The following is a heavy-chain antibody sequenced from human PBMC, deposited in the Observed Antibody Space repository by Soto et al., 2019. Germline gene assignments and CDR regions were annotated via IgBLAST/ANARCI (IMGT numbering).Heavy chain of an antibody. CDR1: GGTFSSYA. CDR2: IIPIFGTA. D-gene: IGHD4-4*01. Sequence: QVQLVQSGAEVKKPGSSVKVSCKASGGTFSSYAISWVRQAPGQGLEWMGGIIPIFGTANYAQQFQGRVTITADESTSTAYMELSSLRSEDTAVYYCVRDSAMTTVTDLAYWGRGTLFTVGS. CDR3: VRDSAMTTVTDLAY. V-gene: IGHV1-69*01. J-gene: IGHJ4*02.